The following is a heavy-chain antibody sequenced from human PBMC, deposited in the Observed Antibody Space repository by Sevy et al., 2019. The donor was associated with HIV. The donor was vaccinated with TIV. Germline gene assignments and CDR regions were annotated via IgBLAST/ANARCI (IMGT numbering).Heavy chain of an antibody. CDR1: GFTVSSNY. J-gene: IGHJ4*02. Sequence: GGSLRLSCAASGFTVSSNYMSWVRQAPGKGLEWVSVIYSGGNTYYADSVKGRFTISRDNSKNTVYLQINSLRAEDTAVYYCARETLSGYNLWGQGTLVTVSS. CDR2: IYSGGNT. D-gene: IGHD5-12*01. CDR3: ARETLSGYNL. V-gene: IGHV3-53*01.